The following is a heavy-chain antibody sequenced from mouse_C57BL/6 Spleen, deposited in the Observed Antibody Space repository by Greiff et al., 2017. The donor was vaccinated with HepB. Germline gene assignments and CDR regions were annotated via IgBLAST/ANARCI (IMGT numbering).Heavy chain of an antibody. J-gene: IGHJ1*03. V-gene: IGHV1-15*01. CDR1: GYTFTDYE. Sequence: QVQLQQSGAELVRPGASVTLSCKASGYTFTDYEMHWVKQTPVHGLEWIGAIDPETGGTAYNQKFKGKAILTADKSSSTAYMELRSLTSEDSAVYYCTRIALLLRSYHFDVWGTGTTVTVSS. CDR2: IDPETGGT. D-gene: IGHD1-1*01. CDR3: TRIALLLRSYHFDV.